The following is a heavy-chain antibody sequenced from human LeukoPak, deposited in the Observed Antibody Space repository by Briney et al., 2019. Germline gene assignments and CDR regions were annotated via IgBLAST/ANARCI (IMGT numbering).Heavy chain of an antibody. CDR1: GCTFTGYY. CDR3: ARAPRYCSGGSCYYISEY. V-gene: IGHV1-2*06. Sequence: GASVKVSCKASGCTFTGYYMHWVRQAPGQGLEWMGRINPNSGGTNYARKFQGRVTMTRDTSISTAYMELSRLRSDDTAVYYCARAPRYCSGGSCYYISEYWGQGTLVTVSS. CDR2: INPNSGGT. D-gene: IGHD2-15*01. J-gene: IGHJ4*02.